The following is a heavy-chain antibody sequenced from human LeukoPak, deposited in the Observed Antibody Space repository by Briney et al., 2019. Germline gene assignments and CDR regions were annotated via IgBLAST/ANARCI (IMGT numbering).Heavy chain of an antibody. V-gene: IGHV5-51*01. CDR1: GYSFTSYW. Sequence: GASLKISCKGSGYSFTSYWIGWVRQIPGKGLEWMGIIYPGDSDTRYSPSFQGQVTISADKSNSAAYLQWSSLKASDNAIYYCARHRAAAEGGALDYWGQGTLVTVSS. CDR2: IYPGDSDT. J-gene: IGHJ4*02. CDR3: ARHRAAAEGGALDY. D-gene: IGHD6-13*01.